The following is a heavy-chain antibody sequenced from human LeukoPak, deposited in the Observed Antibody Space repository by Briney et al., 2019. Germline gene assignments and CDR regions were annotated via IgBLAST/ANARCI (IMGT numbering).Heavy chain of an antibody. CDR3: ARVSPRYDFWSGAD. D-gene: IGHD3-3*01. CDR1: GFTFSSYG. CDR2: IRYDGSNK. Sequence: GGSLRLSCAASGFTFSSYGMHWVRQAPGKGLEWVAFIRYDGSNKYYADSVKGRFTISRDNSKNTLYLQMNSLRAEDTAVYYCARVSPRYDFWSGADWGQGTLVTVSS. V-gene: IGHV3-30*02. J-gene: IGHJ4*02.